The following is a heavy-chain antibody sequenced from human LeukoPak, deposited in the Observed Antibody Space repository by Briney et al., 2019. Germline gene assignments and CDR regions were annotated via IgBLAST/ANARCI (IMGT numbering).Heavy chain of an antibody. CDR2: ISGSGGTT. V-gene: IGHV3-23*01. D-gene: IGHD6-13*01. Sequence: GGSLRLSCAASGFTFSSYWISWVRQAPGKGLEWVSAISGSGGTTYYADSVKGRFTISRDNSKNTLYLQMNSLRAEDTAVYYCAKGSEYSSSWYVYFDYWGQGTLVTVSS. CDR1: GFTFSSYW. J-gene: IGHJ4*02. CDR3: AKGSEYSSSWYVYFDY.